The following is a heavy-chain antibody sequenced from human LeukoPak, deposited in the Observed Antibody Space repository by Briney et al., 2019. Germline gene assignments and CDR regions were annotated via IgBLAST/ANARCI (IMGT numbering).Heavy chain of an antibody. J-gene: IGHJ6*03. CDR2: IYSSGST. V-gene: IGHV3-53*01. Sequence: GGSLRLSCAASGFTFSSNYMSWVRQAPGQGLEWVSVIYSSGSTYYSDSVKGRFTISRDNSKTTLYLQMNSLRAEDAAVYYCARGGYCSSTSCPNYYYYMDVWGKGTTVTVSS. D-gene: IGHD2-2*01. CDR1: GFTFSSNY. CDR3: ARGGYCSSTSCPNYYYYMDV.